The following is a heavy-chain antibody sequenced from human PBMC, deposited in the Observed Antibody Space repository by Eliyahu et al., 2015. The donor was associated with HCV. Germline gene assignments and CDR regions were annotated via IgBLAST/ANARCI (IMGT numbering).Heavy chain of an antibody. CDR3: ARVWRDYYDIRGQRDYYYGMDV. J-gene: IGHJ6*02. V-gene: IGHV6-1*01. CDR2: TYFRSKWYN. D-gene: IGHD3-22*01. Sequence: ALEWLGRTYFRSKWYNDYAVSVKSRITINPDISKNQFSLQLNSVTPEDTAVYYCARVWRDYYDIRGQRDYYYGMDVWGQGTTVTVSS.